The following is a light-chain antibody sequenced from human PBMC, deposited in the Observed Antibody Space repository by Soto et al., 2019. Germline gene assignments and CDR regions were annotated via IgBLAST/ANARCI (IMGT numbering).Light chain of an antibody. CDR3: SSYTSSSTYV. CDR2: DVS. J-gene: IGLJ1*01. V-gene: IGLV2-14*03. CDR1: SSDVGGYKY. Sequence: QSALTQPASVSGAPGQSIAISCTGTSSDVGGYKYVSWYQHHPGKAPKLMVYDVSNRPSGVSNRFSGSKSGNTASLTISGLQDEDEADYYCSSYTSSSTYVFGTGTKLTVL.